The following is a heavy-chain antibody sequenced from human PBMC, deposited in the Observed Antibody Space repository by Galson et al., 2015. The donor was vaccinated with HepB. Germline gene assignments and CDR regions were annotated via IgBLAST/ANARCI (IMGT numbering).Heavy chain of an antibody. Sequence: CAISGDSVSSNSAGWTWIRQSPPRGLEWLGRTYYRSKWYIDYAVSVKGRITINPDTSKNQVSLRLTSVTPEDTAVYYCSRGGLVKAARGGLAWLDPWGQGTLVTVSS. J-gene: IGHJ5*02. CDR1: GDSVSSNSAG. V-gene: IGHV6-1*01. CDR2: TYYRSKWYI. D-gene: IGHD6-6*01. CDR3: SRGGLVKAARGGLAWLDP.